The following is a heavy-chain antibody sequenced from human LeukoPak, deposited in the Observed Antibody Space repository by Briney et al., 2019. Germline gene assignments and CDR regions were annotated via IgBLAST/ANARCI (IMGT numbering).Heavy chain of an antibody. D-gene: IGHD6-13*01. CDR1: GFTFSNYY. CDR3: ARGSNPQLAAAGPQPRHCMDV. CDR2: ISSSGTTI. V-gene: IGHV3-11*04. J-gene: IGHJ6*03. Sequence: GRSLRLSCAASGFTFSNYYMSWVRQAPGDGLGWVSSISSSGTTIYYAESVKGRFTISRDNAKNSLYLQMNSLRAEDTAVYYCARGSNPQLAAAGPQPRHCMDVWGKGTTVTVSS.